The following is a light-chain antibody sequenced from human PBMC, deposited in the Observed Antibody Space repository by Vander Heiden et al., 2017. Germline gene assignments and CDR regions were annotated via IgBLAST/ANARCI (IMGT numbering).Light chain of an antibody. J-gene: IGKJ5*01. V-gene: IGKV3-20*01. CDR3: QQYGTSPVT. Sequence: EIVLTQSPDTRSLSPGERATLSCRASQNVNSNFLAWYQQKPGQAPRLLMYGTSTRATGVPDRFSGGGSGTEFTLTVNRLESEDCAVYFCQQYGTSPVTFGQGTRLELK. CDR1: QNVNSNF. CDR2: GTS.